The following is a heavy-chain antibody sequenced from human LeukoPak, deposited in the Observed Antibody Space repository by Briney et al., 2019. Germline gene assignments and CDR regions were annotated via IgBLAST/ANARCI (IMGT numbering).Heavy chain of an antibody. V-gene: IGHV1-18*01. CDR2: ISAYNGNT. J-gene: IGHJ4*02. CDR1: GYTFITYG. D-gene: IGHD3-9*01. CDR3: AREARDDILTGYYPYYFDY. Sequence: ASVKVSCKASGYTFITYGISWVRQAPGQGLEWMGWISAYNGNTNYAQKLQGRVTMTTDTSTSTAYMELRSLRSDDTAVYYCAREARDDILTGYYPYYFDYWGQGTLVTVSS.